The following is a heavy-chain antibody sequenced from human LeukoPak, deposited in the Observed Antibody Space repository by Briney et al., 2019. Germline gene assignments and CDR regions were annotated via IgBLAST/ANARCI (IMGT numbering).Heavy chain of an antibody. CDR2: INHSGST. J-gene: IGHJ6*02. V-gene: IGHV4-34*01. Sequence: SETLSLTCAVYGGSFSGYYWSWIRQPPGKGLEWIGEINHSGSTNHNPSLKSRVTISVDTSKNQFSLKLSSVTAADTAVYYCARVPYYYYYGMDVWGQGTTVTVSS. CDR1: GGSFSGYY. CDR3: ARVPYYYYYGMDV.